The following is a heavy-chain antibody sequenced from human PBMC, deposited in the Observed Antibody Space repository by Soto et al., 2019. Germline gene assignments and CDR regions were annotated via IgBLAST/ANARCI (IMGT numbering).Heavy chain of an antibody. Sequence: SETLSLTCTFSGASISSGGYYWSWIRQHPGKGLEWIGYIYYSGSTYYDPSLKSRVTMSLDTSDNQFSLKLSSVTAADTAVYFCARLTLSNYGARWFDPWGQGTLVTVSS. J-gene: IGHJ5*02. CDR3: ARLTLSNYGARWFDP. D-gene: IGHD4-4*01. CDR2: IYYSGST. CDR1: GASISSGGYY. V-gene: IGHV4-31*03.